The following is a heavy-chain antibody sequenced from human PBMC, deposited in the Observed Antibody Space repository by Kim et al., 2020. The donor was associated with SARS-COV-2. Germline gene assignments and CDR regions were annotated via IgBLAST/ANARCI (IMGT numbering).Heavy chain of an antibody. CDR3: VLTVGTTEVDY. CDR2: VSAYNGNR. D-gene: IGHD1-26*01. CDR1: GYTSTTYG. J-gene: IGHJ4*02. Sequence: ASVKVSCKASGYTSTTYGISWVRQAPGQGLEWMGWVSAYNGNRNYAQKFHGRVTMTTDTSARISYMEFRSLRSDDTAVYYCVLTVGTTEVDYWGQGTLVT. V-gene: IGHV1-18*01.